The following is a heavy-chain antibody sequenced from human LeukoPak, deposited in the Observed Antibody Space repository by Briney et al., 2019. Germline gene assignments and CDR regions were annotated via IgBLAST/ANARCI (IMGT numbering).Heavy chain of an antibody. J-gene: IGHJ4*02. D-gene: IGHD3-22*01. Sequence: PSETLSLTCTVSGGSITSGEHYWSWLRQPPGKGLEWIGYIYYSGSTYFNPSLKSRVTISVDTSKNQFSLRLSSVTAADTAVYYCARLVYYDSSGYYYYFDSWGQGTLVTVSS. CDR3: ARLVYYDSSGYYYYFDS. CDR1: GGSITSGEHY. CDR2: IYYSGST. V-gene: IGHV4-30-4*01.